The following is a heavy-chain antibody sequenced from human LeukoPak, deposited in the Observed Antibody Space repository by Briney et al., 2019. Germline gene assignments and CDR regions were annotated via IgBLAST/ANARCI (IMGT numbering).Heavy chain of an antibody. CDR2: IYYSGST. V-gene: IGHV4-31*03. J-gene: IGHJ3*02. CDR1: GGSISSGGYY. Sequence: SETLSLTCTVSGGSISSGGYYWSWIRQHPGKGLEWIGYIYYSGSTYHNPSLKSRVTISVDTSKNQFSLKLSSVTAADTAVYYCATVVSVAFDIWGQGTMVTVSS. CDR3: ATVVSVAFDI. D-gene: IGHD2-15*01.